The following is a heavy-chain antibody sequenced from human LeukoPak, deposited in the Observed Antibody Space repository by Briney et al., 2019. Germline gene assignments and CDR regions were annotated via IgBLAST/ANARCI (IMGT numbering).Heavy chain of an antibody. CDR1: GYSINRDYY. CDR3: ARDRGYCSSTGCYTGIVSWFDP. D-gene: IGHD2-2*02. CDR2: IYYSGRT. J-gene: IGHJ5*02. Sequence: SETLPLTCTVSGYSINRDYYWGWIRQPPGNGLEWIGNIYYSGRTYYNPSLKSRVTISVDTSKNQFSLKLNSVTAADTAVYYCARDRGYCSSTGCYTGIVSWFDPWGQGTLVTVSS. V-gene: IGHV4-38-2*02.